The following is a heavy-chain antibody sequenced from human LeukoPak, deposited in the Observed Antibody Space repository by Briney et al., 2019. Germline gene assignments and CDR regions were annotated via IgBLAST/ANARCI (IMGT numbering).Heavy chain of an antibody. CDR1: GSTFSSYG. D-gene: IGHD3-22*01. CDR2: IWYDGSNK. J-gene: IGHJ4*02. CDR3: ARDKGGVVVKSPLGY. Sequence: GGSLRLSCAASGSTFSSYGMHWVRQAPGKGLEWVAVIWYDGSNKYYADSVKGRFTISRDNSKNTLYLQMNSLRAEDTAVYYSARDKGGVVVKSPLGYWGQGTLVTVSS. V-gene: IGHV3-33*01.